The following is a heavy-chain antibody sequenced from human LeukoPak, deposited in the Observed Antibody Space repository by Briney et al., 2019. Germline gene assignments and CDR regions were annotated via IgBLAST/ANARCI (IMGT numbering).Heavy chain of an antibody. CDR2: ISAYNGNT. CDR3: ARDLEDYYDSSGYYFDAFDI. J-gene: IGHJ3*02. CDR1: GYTFTGYY. Sequence: GASVKVSCKASGYTFTGYYMHWVRQAPGQGLEWMGWISAYNGNTNYAQKLQGRVTMTTDTSTSTAYMELRSLRSDDTAVYCCARDLEDYYDSSGYYFDAFDIWGQGTMVTVSS. D-gene: IGHD3-22*01. V-gene: IGHV1-18*04.